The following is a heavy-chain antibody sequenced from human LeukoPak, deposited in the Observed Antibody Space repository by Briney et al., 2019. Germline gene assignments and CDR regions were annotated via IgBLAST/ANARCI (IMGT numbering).Heavy chain of an antibody. Sequence: GGSLRLSCAASGFTFSSYGMHWVRQAPGKGLVWVSRINSDGSSTSYADSVKGRFTISRDSAKNTLYLQMNSLRAEDTAVYYCARVGNYYYYMDVWGKGTTVTISS. CDR1: GFTFSSYG. V-gene: IGHV3-74*01. D-gene: IGHD7-27*01. J-gene: IGHJ6*03. CDR3: ARVGNYYYYMDV. CDR2: INSDGSST.